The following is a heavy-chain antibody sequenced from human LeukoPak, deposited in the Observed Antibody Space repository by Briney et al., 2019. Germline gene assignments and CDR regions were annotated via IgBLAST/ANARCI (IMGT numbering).Heavy chain of an antibody. V-gene: IGHV3-23*01. D-gene: IGHD3-22*01. CDR2: ITDSGATT. J-gene: IGHJ6*02. Sequence: GGSLRLSCVASGFPFSIYIMTWVRRAPGKGLEWISAITDSGATTYYADSVRGRFTISRDNSKNTLYLQMNSLRAEDTAVYYCAKDYDTSGYYYNYYYGMDVWGQGTTVTVSS. CDR1: GFPFSIYI. CDR3: AKDYDTSGYYYNYYYGMDV.